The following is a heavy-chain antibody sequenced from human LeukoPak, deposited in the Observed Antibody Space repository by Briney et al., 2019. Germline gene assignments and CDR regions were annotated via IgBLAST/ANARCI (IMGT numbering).Heavy chain of an antibody. D-gene: IGHD3-16*02. CDR3: AKHIGGGIEDMDV. CDR1: GGSIGTYY. Sequence: PSETLSLTCTVSGGSIGTYYWSWVRQSPGKGLEWIGYIYVTGNRYNPYLQSRVTISVDTSRNQFFLKMSSVTAADTAVYYCAKHIGGGIEDMDVWGKGTKVTVSS. V-gene: IGHV4-59*08. J-gene: IGHJ6*04. CDR2: IYVTGN.